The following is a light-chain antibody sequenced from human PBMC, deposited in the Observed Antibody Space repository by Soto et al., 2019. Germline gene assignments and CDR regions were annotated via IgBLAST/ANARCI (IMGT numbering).Light chain of an antibody. V-gene: IGKV4-1*01. CDR3: QQYYSTPWT. J-gene: IGKJ1*01. CDR2: WAS. Sequence: DIVMTQSPDSLAVSLGERATINCKSSQSVLYSSNNKTYLAWYQQKPGQPPKLLIYWASTRESGVPDRFSGSGSGTDFTLTIISLQAEDGAVYYCQQYYSTPWTFGQGTKVEIK. CDR1: QSVLYSSNNKTY.